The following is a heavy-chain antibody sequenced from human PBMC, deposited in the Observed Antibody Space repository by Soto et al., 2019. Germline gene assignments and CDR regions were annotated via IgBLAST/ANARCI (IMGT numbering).Heavy chain of an antibody. V-gene: IGHV3-30-3*01. Sequence: QVQVVESGGGVVQPGRSLRLSCTASRFSFSNYALHWVRQTPGKGLEWVASMSHDGSNKYHADSVKGRFTISRDNSKNTMNLQMNSLRGEDTAVYYCARVPGYSSGWSAAEYWGQGTLVTVSS. CDR2: MSHDGSNK. D-gene: IGHD6-19*01. CDR1: RFSFSNYA. CDR3: ARVPGYSSGWSAAEY. J-gene: IGHJ4*02.